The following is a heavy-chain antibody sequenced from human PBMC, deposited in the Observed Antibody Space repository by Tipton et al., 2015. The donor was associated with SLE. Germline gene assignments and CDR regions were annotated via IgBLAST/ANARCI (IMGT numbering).Heavy chain of an antibody. CDR3: ARSGTFRNDH. D-gene: IGHD6-13*01. CDR1: KFTFSTYG. J-gene: IGHJ4*02. V-gene: IGHV3-30*02. Sequence: SLRLSCAASKFTFSTYGMNWVRQAPGKGLEWVAFIRYDGSNKYYADSVKGRFTISRDNSKNTLYLQMNSLRAEDTAVYYCARSGTFRNDHWGQGTLVTVSS. CDR2: IRYDGSNK.